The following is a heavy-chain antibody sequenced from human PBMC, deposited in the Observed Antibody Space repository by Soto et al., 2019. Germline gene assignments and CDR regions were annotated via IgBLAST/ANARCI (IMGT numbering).Heavy chain of an antibody. D-gene: IGHD2-15*01. V-gene: IGHV1-18*01. CDR1: GYTFTSYG. CDR3: ARDGGGYCFDY. J-gene: IGHJ4*02. CDR2: ISTYNGNT. Sequence: QVQLVQSGAEVKKPGASVKVSCKASGYTFTSYGISWVRQAPGQGLEWMGWISTYNGNTNYAQKLQGRLTMTTDRSTSTAYVELRSLRSDDTAVYYCARDGGGYCFDYWGQGTLVTVSS.